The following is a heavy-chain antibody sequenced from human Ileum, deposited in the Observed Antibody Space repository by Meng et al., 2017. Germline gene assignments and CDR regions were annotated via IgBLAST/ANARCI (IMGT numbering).Heavy chain of an antibody. CDR3: AKEDFMLSGDLSLEFDY. Sequence: GESLKISCAASGFSFSTYAMSWVRQAPGKGLEWVSSMSGGRGNTYYADSVKGRFTISRDNSKNTLYLEMNSLRAEDTAVYFCAKEDFMLSGDLSLEFDYWGQGTLVTVSS. J-gene: IGHJ4*02. V-gene: IGHV3-23*01. CDR2: MSGGRGNT. D-gene: IGHD3-3*01. CDR1: GFSFSTYA.